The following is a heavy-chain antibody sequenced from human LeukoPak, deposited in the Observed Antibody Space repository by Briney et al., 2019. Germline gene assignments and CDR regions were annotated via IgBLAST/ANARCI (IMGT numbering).Heavy chain of an antibody. Sequence: GGSLRLSCAASGFTFSSYAMHWVRQAPGKGLEWVAVISYDGSNKYYADSVKGRFTISRDNSKNTLYLQMNSLRAEDTAVYYCAREGSSSEIYYYYYYMDVWGKGTTVTVSS. CDR3: AREGSSSEIYYYYYYMDV. J-gene: IGHJ6*03. V-gene: IGHV3-30*04. D-gene: IGHD6-13*01. CDR1: GFTFSSYA. CDR2: ISYDGSNK.